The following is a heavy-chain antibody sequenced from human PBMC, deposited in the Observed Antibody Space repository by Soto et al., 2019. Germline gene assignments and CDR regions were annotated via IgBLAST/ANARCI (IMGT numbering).Heavy chain of an antibody. V-gene: IGHV1-18*01. J-gene: IGHJ4*02. CDR3: ARSRGSSGYSYADY. D-gene: IGHD3-22*01. Sequence: ASVKVSCKASGYTFPSYGISWVRQAPGQGLEWMGWISAYNGNTNYAQKFQGRVTITADESTSTAYMELSSLRSEDTAVYYCARSRGSSGYSYADYWGQGTLVTVSS. CDR2: ISAYNGNT. CDR1: GYTFPSYG.